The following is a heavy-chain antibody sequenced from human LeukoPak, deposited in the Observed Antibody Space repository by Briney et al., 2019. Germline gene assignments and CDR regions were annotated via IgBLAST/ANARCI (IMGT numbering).Heavy chain of an antibody. V-gene: IGHV3-23*01. CDR3: AKDSTVGELVRGFYYYMDV. D-gene: IGHD6-6*01. CDR1: GITFGSYA. J-gene: IGHJ6*03. Sequence: GGSLRLSCAASGITFGSYAMSWVRQAPGKGLEWISVISGSGADTYYADSVKGRFTISRDNSKNTLYLQMDSLRAEDTAIYDCAKDSTVGELVRGFYYYMDVWGKGTTVTVSS. CDR2: ISGSGADT.